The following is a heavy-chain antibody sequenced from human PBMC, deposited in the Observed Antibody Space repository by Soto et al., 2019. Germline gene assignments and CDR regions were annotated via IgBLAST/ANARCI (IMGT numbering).Heavy chain of an antibody. J-gene: IGHJ6*02. D-gene: IGHD3-22*01. CDR3: ANDLAQYCNSPTCQFYGLDV. CDR2: ISGSGGST. CDR1: GFTFRSYD. V-gene: IGHV3-23*01. Sequence: HPGGSLRLSCAASGFTFRSYDMSWVRQAPGKGLEWVSGISGSGGSTYYTGSVKGRFTISRDNSKNTLYLQMNSLRAEDTAIYYCANDLAQYCNSPTCQFYGLDVWGQGTTVTVSS.